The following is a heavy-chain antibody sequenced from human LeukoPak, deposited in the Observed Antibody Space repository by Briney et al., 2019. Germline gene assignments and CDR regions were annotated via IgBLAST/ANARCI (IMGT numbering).Heavy chain of an antibody. J-gene: IGHJ6*03. Sequence: GGSLRLSCAASGFTFSSYAMSWVHQAPGKGLEWVSAISGSGGSTYYADSVKGRFTISRDNSKNTLYLQMNSLRAEDTAVYYCAKEGYSSSWDYYYYYYMDVWGKGTTVTVSS. CDR1: GFTFSSYA. CDR3: AKEGYSSSWDYYYYYYMDV. CDR2: ISGSGGST. V-gene: IGHV3-23*01. D-gene: IGHD6-13*01.